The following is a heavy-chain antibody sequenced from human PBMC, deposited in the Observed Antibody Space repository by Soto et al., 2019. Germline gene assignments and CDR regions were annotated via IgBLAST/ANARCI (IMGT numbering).Heavy chain of an antibody. Sequence: ASVKVSCKASGGTFSSYAISWVRQAPGQGLEWMGGIIPIFGTANYAQKFQGRVTITADESTSTAYMELSSLRSEDTAVYYCARGPYYDFWSGYYCYYYMDVWGKGTTVTVSS. CDR1: GGTFSSYA. CDR3: ARGPYYDFWSGYYCYYYMDV. J-gene: IGHJ6*03. V-gene: IGHV1-69*13. D-gene: IGHD3-3*01. CDR2: IIPIFGTA.